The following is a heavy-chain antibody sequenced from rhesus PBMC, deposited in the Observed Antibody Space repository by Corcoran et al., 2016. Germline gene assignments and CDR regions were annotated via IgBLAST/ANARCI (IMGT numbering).Heavy chain of an antibody. CDR2: ISGRSGNT. CDR3: ARDIQYPLYFDY. D-gene: IGHD4-23*01. V-gene: IGHV4-165*01. J-gene: IGHJ4*01. Sequence: QVQLQESGPGLVKPSEPLSLTCAVSGGSFSGYYWGWIRQPPGKGLEWIGFISGRSGNTDYNPSLKSRVTISTDTSKNQFSLKLSSGTAADTAVYYCARDIQYPLYFDYWGQGVLVTVSS. CDR1: GGSFSGYY.